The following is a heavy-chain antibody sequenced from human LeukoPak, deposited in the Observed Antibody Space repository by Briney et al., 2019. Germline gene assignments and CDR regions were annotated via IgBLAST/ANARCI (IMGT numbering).Heavy chain of an antibody. CDR3: ATSAAGLVRFFDY. Sequence: SETLSLTCTVSGDSISRGGYYSGWLRQHSGKGLEWIGYIYYSGSTYSNPSLKSRFNISLDTSKNQFSLELSSVTVADTAVYYCATSAAGLVRFFDYWGEGTLVTVSS. D-gene: IGHD6-19*01. J-gene: IGHJ4*02. V-gene: IGHV4-31*03. CDR2: IYYSGST. CDR1: GDSISRGGYY.